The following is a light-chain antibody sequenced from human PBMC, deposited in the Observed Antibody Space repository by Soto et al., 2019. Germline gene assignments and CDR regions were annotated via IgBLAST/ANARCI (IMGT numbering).Light chain of an antibody. J-gene: IGKJ2*01. CDR2: DAS. CDR1: QSVGTY. V-gene: IGKV3-11*01. CDR3: QQCSNWPPLYT. Sequence: EIVLTQSPATLSLSPGERATLSCRASQSVGTYLAWYQQKPGQAPRLLISDASNRATGVPARFSGGGSVTDFTLTISSLEPEDFAVYYCQQCSNWPPLYTFGQGTKLEIK.